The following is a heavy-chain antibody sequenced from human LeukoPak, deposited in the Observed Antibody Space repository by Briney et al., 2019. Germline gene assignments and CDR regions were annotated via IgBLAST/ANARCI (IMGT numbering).Heavy chain of an antibody. CDR1: GFIFSNYG. CDR2: IRYDGKTE. V-gene: IGHV3-30*02. CDR3: VRDGMVTEPINY. J-gene: IGHJ4*02. Sequence: GGSLRLSCVVSGFIFSNYGMHWVRQAPGKGLEWVAFIRYDGKTEHYADSVKGRLTVSRDTSKNTLYLQVHSLRVEDTAVYYCVRDGMVTEPINYWGQGILVTVSS. D-gene: IGHD2-21*02.